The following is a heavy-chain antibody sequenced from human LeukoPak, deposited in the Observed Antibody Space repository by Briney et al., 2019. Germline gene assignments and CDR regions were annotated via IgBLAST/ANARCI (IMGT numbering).Heavy chain of an antibody. J-gene: IGHJ6*02. V-gene: IGHV1-69*01. CDR2: IIPIFGTA. Sequence: SVKVSCKATGGTFSSYAISWVRQAPGQGLEWMGGIIPIFGTANYAQKFQGRVTITADESTSTAYMELSSLRSEDTAVYYCARDFTSIVVVPAATDYYYYGMDVWGQGTTVTVSS. D-gene: IGHD2-2*01. CDR3: ARDFTSIVVVPAATDYYYYGMDV. CDR1: GGTFSSYA.